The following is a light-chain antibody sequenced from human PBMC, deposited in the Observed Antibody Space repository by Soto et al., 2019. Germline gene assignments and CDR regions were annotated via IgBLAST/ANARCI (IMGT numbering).Light chain of an antibody. V-gene: IGKV3-20*01. CDR1: QSVSSD. Sequence: EIVMTQSPATLSVSPGESATLSCRASQSVSSDLAWYQQKPGQAPRLLIYYTSTRATGIPDRFSGSGSETDFTLTISRLEPEDFAVYDCQQYGSSPITFGQGTRLEIK. CDR3: QQYGSSPIT. CDR2: YTS. J-gene: IGKJ5*01.